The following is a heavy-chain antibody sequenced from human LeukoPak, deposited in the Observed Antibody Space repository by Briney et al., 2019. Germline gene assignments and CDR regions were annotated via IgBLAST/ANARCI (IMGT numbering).Heavy chain of an antibody. V-gene: IGHV3-21*04. D-gene: IGHD3-22*01. CDR1: GFTFSSYS. CDR3: ASYNYYDSSGIFAY. CDR2: ISSSSSYI. J-gene: IGHJ4*02. Sequence: GGSLRLSCAASGFTFSSYSMNWVRQAPGKGLEWASSISSSSSYIYYADSVKGRFTISRDNAKNSLSLQINSLTAEDPAVYYCASYNYYDSSGIFAYWGQGTLVPVSS.